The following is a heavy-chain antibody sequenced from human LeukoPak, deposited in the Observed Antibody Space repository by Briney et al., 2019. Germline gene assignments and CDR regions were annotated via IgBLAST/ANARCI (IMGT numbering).Heavy chain of an antibody. CDR1: GGSFSGYY. V-gene: IGHV4-34*01. D-gene: IGHD3-9*01. Sequence: SETLSLTCAVYGGSFSGYYWSWIRQPPGKGLEWIGEINHSGSTNYNPSFKSRVTISVDTSKNQFSLKLSSVTAADTAVYYCARGQGLRYFDWLRRYYFDYWGQGTLVTVSS. CDR2: INHSGST. J-gene: IGHJ4*02. CDR3: ARGQGLRYFDWLRRYYFDY.